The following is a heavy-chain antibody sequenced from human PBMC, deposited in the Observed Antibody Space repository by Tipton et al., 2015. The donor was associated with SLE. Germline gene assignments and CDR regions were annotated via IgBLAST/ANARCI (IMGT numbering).Heavy chain of an antibody. CDR3: ARAPGLERYYSYFYYMDV. J-gene: IGHJ6*03. V-gene: IGHV4-34*01. CDR2: INHSGST. Sequence: TLSLNCAVYGGSFSNYYWSWIRQPPGKGLEWIGEINHSGSTNYNPSLKSRVTISVDTSKNQFSLKLSSVTAADTAVYYCARAPGLERYYSYFYYMDVWGKGTTVTVSS. D-gene: IGHD3/OR15-3a*01. CDR1: GGSFSNYY.